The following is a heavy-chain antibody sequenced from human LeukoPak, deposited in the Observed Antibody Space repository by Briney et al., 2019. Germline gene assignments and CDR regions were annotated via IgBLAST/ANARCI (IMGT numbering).Heavy chain of an antibody. V-gene: IGHV5-51*01. D-gene: IGHD6-6*01. Sequence: GESLKISCKTSGYTFTTSWIAWVRQMPGKGLEWMGIMYPSDSDTRYNPSFQGHFTISADKSVSTAYLQWSSLKASDTAMYYCARHIGGESIAPLDYWGQGTLVTVSS. CDR2: MYPSDSDT. CDR1: GYTFTTSW. J-gene: IGHJ4*02. CDR3: ARHIGGESIAPLDY.